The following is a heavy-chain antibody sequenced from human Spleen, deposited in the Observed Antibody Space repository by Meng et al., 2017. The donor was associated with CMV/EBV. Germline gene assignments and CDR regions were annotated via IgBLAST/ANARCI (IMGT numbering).Heavy chain of an antibody. V-gene: IGHV3-30*02. CDR3: AKDDTIFGVVITAVFDY. CDR1: GFTFSSYA. J-gene: IGHJ4*02. Sequence: GESLKISCAASGFTFSSYAMHWVRQAPGKGLEWVAVIWFDGSNKYYGDSVKGRFTISRDNSKNTLYLQMNSLRAEDTAVYYCAKDDTIFGVVITAVFDYWGQGTLVTVSS. CDR2: IWFDGSNK. D-gene: IGHD3-3*01.